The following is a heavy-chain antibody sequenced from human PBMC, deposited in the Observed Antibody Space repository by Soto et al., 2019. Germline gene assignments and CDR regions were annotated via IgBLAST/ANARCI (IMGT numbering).Heavy chain of an antibody. CDR1: GFTFSSYA. V-gene: IGHV3-30-3*01. J-gene: IGHJ5*02. CDR2: ISYDGSNK. CDR3: ARDQGSCSGCSCYGYWFDP. D-gene: IGHD2-15*01. Sequence: QVQLVESGGGVVQPGRSLRLSCAASGFTFSSYAMHWVRQAPGKGLEWVAVISYDGSNKYYADSVKGRFTISRDNAKNTLYLQMNSLRAEDTAVYYCARDQGSCSGCSCYGYWFDPWGQGTLVTVSS.